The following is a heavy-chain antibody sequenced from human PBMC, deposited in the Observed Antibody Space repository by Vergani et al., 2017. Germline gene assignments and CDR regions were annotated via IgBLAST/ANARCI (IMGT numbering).Heavy chain of an antibody. CDR3: ARALDYGDYEGDY. Sequence: VQLVESGGGLVQPGGSLRLSCSASGFTFSSYAMHWVRQAPGKGLEYVSAISSNGGSTYYADSVKGRFTISRDNSKNTLYLQMNSLRAEDTAVYYCARALDYGDYEGDYWGQGTLVTVSS. D-gene: IGHD4-17*01. CDR1: GFTFSSYA. V-gene: IGHV3-64*04. J-gene: IGHJ4*02. CDR2: ISSNGGST.